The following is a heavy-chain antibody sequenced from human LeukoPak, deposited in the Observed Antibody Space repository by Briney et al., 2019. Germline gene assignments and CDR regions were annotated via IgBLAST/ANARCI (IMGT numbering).Heavy chain of an antibody. CDR2: IYYSGST. Sequence: SETLSLTCTVSGGSISSSSYYWSWIRQPPGKGLEWIGYIYYSGSTNYNPSLKSRVTISVDTSKNQFSLKLSSVTAADTAVYYCARGYSSSWYPGSYYYYYMDVWGKGTTVTVSS. V-gene: IGHV4-61*01. J-gene: IGHJ6*03. CDR1: GGSISSSSYY. D-gene: IGHD6-13*01. CDR3: ARGYSSSWYPGSYYYYYMDV.